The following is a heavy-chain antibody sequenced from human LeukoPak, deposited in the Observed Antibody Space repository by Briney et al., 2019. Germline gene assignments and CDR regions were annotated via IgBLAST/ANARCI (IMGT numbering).Heavy chain of an antibody. D-gene: IGHD1-26*01. CDR3: VREQSGGTFDY. J-gene: IGHJ4*02. CDR1: GYTFTDYY. Sequence: GASVKVSFKTSGYTFTDYYIHWVRQAPGQGLAWMGIIFPSGSNTNYAQRFQGRITMTRDTSTTTVFMELTGLTSEDTAVYFCVREQSGGTFDYWGQGTLVTVSS. V-gene: IGHV1-46*01. CDR2: IFPSGSNT.